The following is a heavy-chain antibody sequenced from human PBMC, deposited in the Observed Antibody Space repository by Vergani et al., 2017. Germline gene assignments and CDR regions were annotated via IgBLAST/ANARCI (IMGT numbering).Heavy chain of an antibody. D-gene: IGHD6-19*01. CDR3: AGAKRGRLGVGGTDS. Sequence: QEQLVQSGSELKQPGASVKVSCKASGYSFNNYAIHWVRQAPGQGLEWMGWINPTTGNPTYARAFTGRFVFSLDTSISTAYLQIGSLKAEDTAVYFCAGAKRGRLGVGGTDSWG. CDR2: INPTTGNP. CDR1: GYSFNNYA. V-gene: IGHV7-4-1*01. J-gene: IGHJ5*01.